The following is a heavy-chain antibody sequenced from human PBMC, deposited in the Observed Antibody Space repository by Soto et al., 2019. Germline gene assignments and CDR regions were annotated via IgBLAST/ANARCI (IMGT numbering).Heavy chain of an antibody. D-gene: IGHD1-1*01. CDR3: ARGGYGDY. CDR1: GYAFTTYG. J-gene: IGHJ4*02. V-gene: IGHV1-18*01. Sequence: QVHLVQSGAEVKKPGASVKVSCKGSGYAFTTYGITWVRQAPGQGLEWMGWISAHNGNTNYAQKLQGRVTGTRDTSTSTAYMELRSLRSDDSAVYYCARGGYGDYWGQGALVTVSS. CDR2: ISAHNGNT.